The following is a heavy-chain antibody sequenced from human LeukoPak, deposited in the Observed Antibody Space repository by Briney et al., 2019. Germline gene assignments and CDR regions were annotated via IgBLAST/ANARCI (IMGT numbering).Heavy chain of an antibody. D-gene: IGHD3-9*01. CDR1: GYSINSGYY. CDR3: ARAPPYYDILTGYYPNWFDP. V-gene: IGHV4-38-2*01. CDR2: IYHSGST. J-gene: IGHJ5*02. Sequence: SETLSLTCAVSGYSINSGYYWGWIRQPPGKGLEWLGSIYHSGSTYYNPSLKSRVTISVDTSKNQFSLKLSSVTAADTAVYYCARAPPYYDILTGYYPNWFDPWGEATLVTVSS.